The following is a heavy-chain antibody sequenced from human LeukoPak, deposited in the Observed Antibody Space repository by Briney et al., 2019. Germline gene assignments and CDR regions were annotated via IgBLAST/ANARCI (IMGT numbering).Heavy chain of an antibody. Sequence: SETLSLTCTVSGGSISSYYWSWIRQPPAKGLKWIGNIYYSGYTTYSPSLKSRVTISVDTSKNQFSLKLSSVTAADTAVYYCATGLMVRGVRFFDYWGQGTLVTVSS. D-gene: IGHD3-10*01. J-gene: IGHJ4*02. CDR3: ATGLMVRGVRFFDY. V-gene: IGHV4-59*01. CDR1: GGSISSYY. CDR2: IYYSGYT.